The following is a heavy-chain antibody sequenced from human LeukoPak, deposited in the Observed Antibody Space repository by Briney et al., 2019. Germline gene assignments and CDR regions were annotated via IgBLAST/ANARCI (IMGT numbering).Heavy chain of an antibody. J-gene: IGHJ4*02. CDR1: GFTFSSYA. V-gene: IGHV3-30-3*01. CDR3: ARGEYYDSSGYYPVDY. Sequence: PGGSLRLSCAASGFTFSSYAMHWVRQAPGKGLECVAVISYDGSNKYYADSVKGRFTISRDNSKNTLYLQMNSLRAEDTAVYYCARGEYYDSSGYYPVDYWGQGTLVTVSS. CDR2: ISYDGSNK. D-gene: IGHD3-22*01.